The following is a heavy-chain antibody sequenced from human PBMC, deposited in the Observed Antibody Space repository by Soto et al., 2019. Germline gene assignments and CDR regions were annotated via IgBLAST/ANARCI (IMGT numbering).Heavy chain of an antibody. V-gene: IGHV4-39*01. D-gene: IGHD1-7*01. CDR3: ARHGTAPSPENWFGP. CDR1: GDSLSRREYY. Sequence: SETLSLTCSVSGDSLSRREYYWGWIRQPPGKGLEWIGSISYSGNTYYNPSLKSRVTISADTSKNQFSLELSSVTAADTAVYYCARHGTAPSPENWFGPWGQGTLVTGSS. CDR2: ISYSGNT. J-gene: IGHJ5*02.